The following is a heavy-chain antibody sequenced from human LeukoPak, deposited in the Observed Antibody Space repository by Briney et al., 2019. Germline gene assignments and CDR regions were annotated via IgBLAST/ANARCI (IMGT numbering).Heavy chain of an antibody. D-gene: IGHD5/OR15-5a*01. CDR3: ARENRIYVDP. CDR1: GGSISSYY. V-gene: IGHV4-59*01. J-gene: IGHJ5*02. Sequence: SETLSLTCTGSGGSISSYYWSWNRQRPGKGLEWIGYIYYSGRTNYNPSLKSRVTISVDTSKNQFSLKLSTVTAADTAVYYCARENRIYVDPWGQGTLVTVSS. CDR2: IYYSGRT.